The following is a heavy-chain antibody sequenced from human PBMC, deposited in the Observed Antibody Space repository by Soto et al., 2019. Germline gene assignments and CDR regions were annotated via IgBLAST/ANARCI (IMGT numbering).Heavy chain of an antibody. V-gene: IGHV3-49*04. J-gene: IGHJ6*02. D-gene: IGHD3-3*01. CDR2: IRSKAYGGTT. Sequence: GGSLSLSSPASGVTLGDYAMSWVRQAPGKGLEWVGFIRSKAYGGTTEYAASVKGRFTISRDDSKSIAYLQMNSLKTEDTAVYYCTRGSITIFGVVNYGMDVWGQGT. CDR1: GVTLGDYA. CDR3: TRGSITIFGVVNYGMDV.